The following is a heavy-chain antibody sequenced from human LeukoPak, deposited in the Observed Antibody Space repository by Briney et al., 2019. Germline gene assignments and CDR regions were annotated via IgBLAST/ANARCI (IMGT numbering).Heavy chain of an antibody. CDR2: IHYSGST. CDR1: GGSISSYY. Sequence: SETLPLTCNVSGGSISSYYWSWIRQPPGKGLEWIGYIHYSGSTYYNPSLKSRVTISVDTSKNQFSLKLSSVTAADTAVYYCARQPSRDYDILTGQFDPWGQGTLVTVSS. D-gene: IGHD3-9*01. J-gene: IGHJ5*02. V-gene: IGHV4-59*08. CDR3: ARQPSRDYDILTGQFDP.